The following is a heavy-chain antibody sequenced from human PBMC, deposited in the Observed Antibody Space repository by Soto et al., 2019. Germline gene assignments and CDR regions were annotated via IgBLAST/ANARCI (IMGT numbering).Heavy chain of an antibody. J-gene: IGHJ5*02. CDR1: GFTFSSYG. CDR3: ARDGGCRDGYTVGCNWFDP. CDR2: IWYDGSNK. D-gene: IGHD5-12*01. V-gene: IGHV3-33*01. Sequence: QVQLVESGGGVVQPGRSLRLSCAASGFTFSSYGMHWVRQAPGKGLEWVAVIWYDGSNKYYADSVKGRFTISRDNSKNPLYRQMTSLRAEDTTVYDCARDGGCRDGYTVGCNWFDPWGQGPLVTVSS.